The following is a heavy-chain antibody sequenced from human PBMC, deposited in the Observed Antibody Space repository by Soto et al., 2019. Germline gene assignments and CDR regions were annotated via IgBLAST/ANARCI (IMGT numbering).Heavy chain of an antibody. J-gene: IGHJ1*01. V-gene: IGHV4-39*01. CDR2: IYYTGTT. CDR3: ARYYDSSDRPYFHH. Sequence: SETLSLTCTVSGGSISSSGYYWGWIRQPPGKGLEWVGTIYYTGTTYYNPSLKTRLTTSVDTSKNQFSLKLSSVTAADTAVYFCARYYDSSDRPYFHHWGQGMLVTVSS. D-gene: IGHD3-22*01. CDR1: GGSISSSGYY.